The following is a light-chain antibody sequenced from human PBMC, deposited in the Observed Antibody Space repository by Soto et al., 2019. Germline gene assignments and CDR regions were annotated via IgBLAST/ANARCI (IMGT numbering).Light chain of an antibody. CDR1: QSVSSN. Sequence: EIVMTQSPATLSVSPGERATLSCRASQSVSSNLAWYQQKPGQAPRLLIYGASTRATGIPARFSGSGSGTEFTRTIIGLQSEDFAVYYCQQYNNWPSWTFGQGTKVEIK. J-gene: IGKJ1*01. CDR2: GAS. CDR3: QQYNNWPSWT. V-gene: IGKV3-15*01.